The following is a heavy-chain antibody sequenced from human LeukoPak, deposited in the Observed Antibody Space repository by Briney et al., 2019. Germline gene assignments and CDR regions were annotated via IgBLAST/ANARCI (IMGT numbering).Heavy chain of an antibody. CDR3: AREKAGTYYDF. J-gene: IGHJ1*01. Sequence: PSETLSLTCTASGFTIYSIDPYWSCLRQPPGLDLEWIGYIYYSGSTYYNPSLKSRVTISMDTSKNQFSLKLSSVTAADTAVYYCAREKAGTYYDFWGQGTLVIVSS. D-gene: IGHD3-3*01. V-gene: IGHV4-30-4*08. CDR2: IYYSGST. CDR1: GFTIYSIDPY.